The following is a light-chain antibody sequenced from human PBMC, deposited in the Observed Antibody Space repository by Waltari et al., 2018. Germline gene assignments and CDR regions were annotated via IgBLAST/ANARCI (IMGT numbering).Light chain of an antibody. CDR3: SSYTRTSTLDYV. V-gene: IGLV2-14*01. CDR2: EVS. Sequence: QSALTQPASVSGSPGQSITISCTGSSSDVGGYDYVPWYQQHPGKVPKLIIYEVSKRPSGVSNRFSGSKSGNTASLTISGLQAEDEAHYYCSSYTRTSTLDYVFGTGTKVTVL. J-gene: IGLJ1*01. CDR1: SSDVGGYDY.